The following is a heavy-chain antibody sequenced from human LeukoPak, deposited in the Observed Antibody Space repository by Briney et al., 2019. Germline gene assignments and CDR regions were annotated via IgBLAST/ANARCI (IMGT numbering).Heavy chain of an antibody. CDR1: GASINGDDFF. V-gene: IGHV4-30-4*01. D-gene: IGHD3-3*01. CDR2: IYYSGST. CDR3: ARENFYDPRGYFHL. Sequence: SETLSLTCSVSGASINGDDFFWGWIRQPPGKGLEWIGNIYYSGSTYYNPSLERRISISMDASKNQFSLKLNSVTAADTAVYFCARENFYDPRGYFHLWGRGTLASVSS. J-gene: IGHJ2*01.